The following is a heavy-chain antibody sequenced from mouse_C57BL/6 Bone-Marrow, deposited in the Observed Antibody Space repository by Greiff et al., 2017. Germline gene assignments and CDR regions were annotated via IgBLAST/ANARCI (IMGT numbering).Heavy chain of an antibody. CDR3: TSDYYGSSYPDWYFDV. J-gene: IGHJ1*03. V-gene: IGHV5-9-1*02. CDR2: ISSGGDYI. D-gene: IGHD1-1*01. Sequence: EVMLVESGEGLVKPGGSLKLSCAASGFTFSSYAMSWVRQTPETRLEWVAYISSGGDYIYYADTVKGRFTISRDNARNTLYLQMSSLKSEDTAMYYCTSDYYGSSYPDWYFDVWGTGTTVTVSS. CDR1: GFTFSSYA.